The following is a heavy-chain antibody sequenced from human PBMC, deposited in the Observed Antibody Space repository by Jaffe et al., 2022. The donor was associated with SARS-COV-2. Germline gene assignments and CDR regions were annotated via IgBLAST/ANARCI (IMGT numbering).Heavy chain of an antibody. D-gene: IGHD1-7*01. Sequence: QVQLQQWGAGLLKPSETLSLTCAVYGGSFSGYYWSWIRQPPGKGLEWIGEINHSGSTNYNPSLKSRVTISVDTSKNQFSLKLSSVTAADTAVYYCARVMNYLKPPDYWGQGTLVTVSS. J-gene: IGHJ4*02. V-gene: IGHV4-34*01. CDR2: INHSGST. CDR3: ARVMNYLKPPDY. CDR1: GGSFSGYY.